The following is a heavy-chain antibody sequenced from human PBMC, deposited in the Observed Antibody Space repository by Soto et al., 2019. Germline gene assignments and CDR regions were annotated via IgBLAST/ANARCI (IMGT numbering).Heavy chain of an antibody. CDR2: VYARGAT. D-gene: IGHD4-17*01. CDR3: ARSSGDDFFYYGMDV. CDR1: GASITSHY. V-gene: IGHV4-59*10. J-gene: IGHJ6*02. Sequence: SESLSLTCSVSGASITSHYWNWIRQSAGEGLQWIGRVYARGATNYNPSLKSRVTISGDTSKNQFSLKLTSVTAADTAVYYCARSSGDDFFYYGMDVWGHGTTVTVSS.